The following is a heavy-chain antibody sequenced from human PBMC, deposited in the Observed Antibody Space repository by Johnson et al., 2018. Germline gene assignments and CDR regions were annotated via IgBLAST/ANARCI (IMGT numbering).Heavy chain of an antibody. J-gene: IGHJ3*02. V-gene: IGHV3-30*03. CDR3: ARGAPSAFDI. Sequence: QVQLVQSGGGVVQPGRSLRLSCAASGFTFSSYGMHWVRQAPGKGLEWVAVISYDGSNKYYADSVKGRFTISRDNSKNTLYLQMTSLRAEDTAVYYCARGAPSAFDIWGQGTMVTVSS. CDR1: GFTFSSYG. CDR2: ISYDGSNK.